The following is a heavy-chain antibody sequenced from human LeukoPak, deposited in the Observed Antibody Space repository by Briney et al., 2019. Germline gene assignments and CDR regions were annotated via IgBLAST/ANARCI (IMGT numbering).Heavy chain of an antibody. Sequence: SQTLSLTCGVSGGSISSHYWSWIRQPPGKGLEWIGYIYYSGSTNYNPSLKSRVTISVDTSKNQFSLKLSSVTAADTAVYYCARGVMYWGQGTLVTVSS. CDR3: ARGVMY. CDR2: IYYSGST. CDR1: GGSISSHY. V-gene: IGHV4-59*11. J-gene: IGHJ4*02.